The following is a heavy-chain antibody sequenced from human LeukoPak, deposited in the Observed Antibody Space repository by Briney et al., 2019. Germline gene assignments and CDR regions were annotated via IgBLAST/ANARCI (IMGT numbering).Heavy chain of an antibody. CDR1: GFTFSSYA. CDR2: ISGSGGIT. J-gene: IGHJ6*03. V-gene: IGHV3-23*01. D-gene: IGHD6-19*01. CDR3: ESLSDEWLDYYYMNV. Sequence: PGGSLRLSCGASGFTFSSYAMSWARQAPGKGLEWVSAISGSGGITYYADSAKGRFTISRDNSKNTLYLQMNSLRAEDTAVYFCESLSDEWLDYYYMNVWRKGTTVTVSS.